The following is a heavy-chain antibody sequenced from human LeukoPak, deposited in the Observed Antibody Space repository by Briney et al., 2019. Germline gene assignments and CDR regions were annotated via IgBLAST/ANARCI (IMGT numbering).Heavy chain of an antibody. CDR3: ARRYCSGGSCYYYFDY. V-gene: IGHV5-51*01. Sequence: GESLKISCKGPGYSFTSYWIGWVRQMPGKGLEWMGIIYPGDSDTRYSPSFQGQVTISADKSISTAYLQWSSLKASDTAMYYCARRYCSGGSCYYYFDYWGQGTLVTVSS. J-gene: IGHJ4*02. CDR2: IYPGDSDT. D-gene: IGHD2-15*01. CDR1: GYSFTSYW.